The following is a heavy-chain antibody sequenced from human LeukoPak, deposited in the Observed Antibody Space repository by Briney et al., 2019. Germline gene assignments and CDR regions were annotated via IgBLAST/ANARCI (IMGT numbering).Heavy chain of an antibody. V-gene: IGHV3-21*01. CDR1: GFTFSSYA. D-gene: IGHD4-11*01. CDR2: ITSRGTYI. J-gene: IGHJ6*03. CDR3: ARVAQGATTENYYYYYMDV. Sequence: GGSLRLSCAASGFTFSSYAMSWVRQAPGKGLEWVSAITSRGTYIYNADSVKGRFTISRDNAENSAYLQMSSLRAEDTAVYYCARVAQGATTENYYYYYMDVWGKGTTVTVSS.